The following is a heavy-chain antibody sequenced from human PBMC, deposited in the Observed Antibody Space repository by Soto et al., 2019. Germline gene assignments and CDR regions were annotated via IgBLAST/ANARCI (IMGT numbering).Heavy chain of an antibody. Sequence: XVSLRLSCEVSGFTFSKYWMNWVRQAPGKGLEWVANINQDGSDYSYVGSVRGRFTISRDNAKNSLYLQMDSLRAEDAAIYYCARGISTPGIDFLGQGTLVTVSS. CDR2: INQDGSDY. D-gene: IGHD2-15*01. CDR1: GFTFSKYW. J-gene: IGHJ4*02. V-gene: IGHV3-7*03. CDR3: ARGISTPGIDF.